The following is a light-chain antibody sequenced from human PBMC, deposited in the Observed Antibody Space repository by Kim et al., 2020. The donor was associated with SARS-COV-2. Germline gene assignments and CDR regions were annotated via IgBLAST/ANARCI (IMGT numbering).Light chain of an antibody. J-gene: IGKJ1*01. CDR3: QQYDNYPWT. Sequence: AYVGDRVSISCRASASVGGWLTWYQQKPGRAPKVLIYDAFSLESGVPSRFSGSGSGTEFTLTISSLQAEDFATYYCQQYDNYPWTFGHGTKVDIK. CDR1: ASVGGW. CDR2: DAF. V-gene: IGKV1-5*01.